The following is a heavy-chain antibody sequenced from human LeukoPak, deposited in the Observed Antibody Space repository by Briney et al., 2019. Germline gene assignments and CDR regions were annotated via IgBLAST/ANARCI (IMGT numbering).Heavy chain of an antibody. CDR2: INWSGGST. Sequence: GGSLRLSCAASGFTFDDYGMSWVRQAPGEGLEWVSGINWSGGSTGYADSVKGRFTISRDNAKNSLYLQMNSLRAEDTALYYCATLYDFWSAYYPNWGQGTLVTVSS. CDR3: ATLYDFWSAYYPN. D-gene: IGHD3-3*01. CDR1: GFTFDDYG. J-gene: IGHJ4*02. V-gene: IGHV3-20*04.